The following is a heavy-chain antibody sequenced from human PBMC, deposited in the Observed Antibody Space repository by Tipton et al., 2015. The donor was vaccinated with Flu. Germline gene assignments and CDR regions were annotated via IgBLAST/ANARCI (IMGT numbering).Heavy chain of an antibody. CDR2: IYSAGST. CDR1: GFTVSSNS. J-gene: IGHJ6*02. Sequence: SLRLSCAASGFTVSSNSMSWVRQAPGKGLEWISLIYSAGSTYYADSVKGRFTISRDNSKNTVFLQMNTLSAEDTAVYYCARVLSSEYYYGTDVWGQGTTVTVSS. D-gene: IGHD3-16*02. CDR3: ARVLSSEYYYGTDV. V-gene: IGHV3-53*01.